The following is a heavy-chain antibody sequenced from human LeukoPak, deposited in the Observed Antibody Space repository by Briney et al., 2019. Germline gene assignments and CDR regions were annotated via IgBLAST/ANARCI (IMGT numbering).Heavy chain of an antibody. Sequence: ASVNVSCKASGYTFTGYFMHWVRQAPGQGREWMGWINPNSGGTSYLQNFQGRVTMTRDTSISTAYMDLSRLRSDDTAVYYCARGRPGDYFDYWGQGTLVTVSS. CDR3: ARGRPGDYFDY. D-gene: IGHD6-25*01. V-gene: IGHV1-2*02. CDR2: INPNSGGT. CDR1: GYTFTGYF. J-gene: IGHJ4*02.